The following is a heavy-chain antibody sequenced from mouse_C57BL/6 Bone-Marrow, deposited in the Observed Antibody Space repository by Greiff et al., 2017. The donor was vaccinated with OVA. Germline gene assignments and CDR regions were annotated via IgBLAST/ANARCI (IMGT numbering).Heavy chain of an antibody. V-gene: IGHV7-1*01. CDR3: ARDADYYGSRMDY. CDR1: GFTFSDFY. D-gene: IGHD1-1*01. CDR2: SRNKANDYTT. Sequence: EVMLVESGGGLVQSGRSLRLSCATSGFTFSDFYMEWVRQAPGKGLEWIAASRNKANDYTTEYSASVKGRFIVSRDTSQSILYLQMNALRAEDTAIYYCARDADYYGSRMDYWGQGTSVTVSS. J-gene: IGHJ4*01.